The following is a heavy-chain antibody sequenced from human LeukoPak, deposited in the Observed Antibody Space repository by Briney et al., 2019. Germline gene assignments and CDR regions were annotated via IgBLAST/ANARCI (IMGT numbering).Heavy chain of an antibody. CDR2: IRYDGSNK. CDR1: GFTFSSYG. Sequence: GGSLRLSCAASGFTFSSYGMHWVRQAPGRGLEWVAFIRYDGSNKYYADSVKGRFTISRDNSKNTLYLQMNSLRAEDTAVYYCANFREVIIELGFDYWGQGTLVTVSS. V-gene: IGHV3-30*02. CDR3: ANFREVIIELGFDY. D-gene: IGHD3-3*01. J-gene: IGHJ4*02.